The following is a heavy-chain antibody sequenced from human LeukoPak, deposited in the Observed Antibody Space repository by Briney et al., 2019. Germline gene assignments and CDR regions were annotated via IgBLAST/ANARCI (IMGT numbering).Heavy chain of an antibody. J-gene: IGHJ4*02. CDR2: ISGSGGST. D-gene: IGHD6-13*01. CDR3: AKGRYSSSWPGFDY. Sequence: GGSLRLSCAASGFTFSSYAMSWVRQAPGKGLEWVSAISGSGGSTYYADSVKGRLTISRDNSKNTLYLQMNSLRAEDTAVYYCAKGRYSSSWPGFDYWGQGTLVTVSS. V-gene: IGHV3-23*01. CDR1: GFTFSSYA.